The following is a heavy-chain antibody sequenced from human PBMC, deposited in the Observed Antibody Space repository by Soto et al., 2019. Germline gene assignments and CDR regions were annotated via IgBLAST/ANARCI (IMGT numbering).Heavy chain of an antibody. CDR1: GGSISSYY. CDR3: AREDVAAAGPSFDY. Sequence: QVQLQESGPGLVKPSETLSLTCTVSGGSISSYYWSWSRQPAGKGLEWIGRIYTSGSTNYNPSLKSRVTMSVDTPKNQFSLKLSSVTAADTAVYYCAREDVAAAGPSFDYWGQGTLVTVSS. D-gene: IGHD6-13*01. V-gene: IGHV4-4*07. J-gene: IGHJ4*02. CDR2: IYTSGST.